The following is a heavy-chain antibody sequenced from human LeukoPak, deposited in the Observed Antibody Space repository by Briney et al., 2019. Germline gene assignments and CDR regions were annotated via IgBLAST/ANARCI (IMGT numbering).Heavy chain of an antibody. CDR3: ARASSIAARNFDP. J-gene: IGHJ5*02. D-gene: IGHD6-6*01. V-gene: IGHV4-39*01. CDR2: FFSGGST. CDR1: GGSISSSRYY. Sequence: PSETLSLTCTVSGGSISSSRYYWGWIRQPPGKGLEWIGNFFSGGSTYYNPALRSRVSISVDTSKNQFSLKLSSMTATDTAVYYCARASSIAARNFDPWGQGTLVTVSS.